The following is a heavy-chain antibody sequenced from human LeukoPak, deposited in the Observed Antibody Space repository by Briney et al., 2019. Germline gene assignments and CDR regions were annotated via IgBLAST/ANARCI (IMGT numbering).Heavy chain of an antibody. D-gene: IGHD3-22*01. CDR3: ARVRLNYYDSSGYFDY. Sequence: ASVKVSCKVSGYTFTDYYMHWVQQAPGKGLEWMGIINPSGGSTSYAQKFQGRVTMTRDTSTSTVYMELSSLRSEDTAVYYCARVRLNYYDSSGYFDYWGQGTLVTVSS. V-gene: IGHV1-46*01. J-gene: IGHJ4*02. CDR1: GYTFTDYY. CDR2: INPSGGST.